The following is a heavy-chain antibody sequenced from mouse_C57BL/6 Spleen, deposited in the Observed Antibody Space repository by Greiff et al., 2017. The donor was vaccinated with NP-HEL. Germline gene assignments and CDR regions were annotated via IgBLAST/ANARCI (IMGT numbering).Heavy chain of an antibody. V-gene: IGHV1-61*01. D-gene: IGHD4-1*01. J-gene: IGHJ2*01. CDR2: IYPSDSET. CDR3: ARRLTGKEDYFDD. Sequence: VQLQQPGAELVRPGSSVKLSCKASGYTFTSYWMDWVKQRPGQGLEWIGNIYPSDSETHYNQKFKDKATLTVDKSSSTAYMQLSSLTSEDSAVYYCARRLTGKEDYFDDWGKGTTLTVSS. CDR1: GYTFTSYW.